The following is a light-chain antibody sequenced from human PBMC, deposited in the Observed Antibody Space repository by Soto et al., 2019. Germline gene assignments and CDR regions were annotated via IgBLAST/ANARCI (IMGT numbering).Light chain of an antibody. Sequence: VLTQSPGTLSLSPGERATLSCRASQSVSTLHITWYHQRPGQAPSVLIYSAHTWAAGIPDRFTASGSGTDFTLTISSLEPEDYGVYYCLHSRNSLATFSPGSRVD. V-gene: IGKV3-20*01. CDR3: LHSRNSLAT. J-gene: IGKJ3*01. CDR1: QSVSTLH. CDR2: SAH.